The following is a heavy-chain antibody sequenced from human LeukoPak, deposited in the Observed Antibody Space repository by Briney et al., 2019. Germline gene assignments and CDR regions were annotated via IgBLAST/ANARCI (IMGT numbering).Heavy chain of an antibody. CDR3: AKVSRQQLVFDY. D-gene: IGHD6-13*01. CDR2: ISGSGGST. Sequence: QSGGSLRLSCAASGFTFSSYAMSWVRQASGKGLEWVSAISGSGGSTYYADSVKGRFTISRDNSKNTLYLQMNSLRAEDTAVYYCAKVSRQQLVFDYWGQGTLVTVSS. CDR1: GFTFSSYA. V-gene: IGHV3-23*01. J-gene: IGHJ4*02.